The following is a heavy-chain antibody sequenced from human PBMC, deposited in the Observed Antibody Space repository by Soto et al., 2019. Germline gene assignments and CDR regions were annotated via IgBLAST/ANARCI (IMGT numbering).Heavy chain of an antibody. V-gene: IGHV3-30-3*01. J-gene: IGHJ6*02. CDR1: GFTLRDYA. Sequence: GGSLRLSCAASGFTLRDYAMHWVRQAPGKGLEWVAVILYDGTNKYYADSVKGRFTISRDNSKNTLYLQMNSLRAEDTAVYYCATLPSSPLPAAYYGMDVWGQGTTVTVSS. CDR3: ATLPSSPLPAAYYGMDV. D-gene: IGHD2-2*01. CDR2: ILYDGTNK.